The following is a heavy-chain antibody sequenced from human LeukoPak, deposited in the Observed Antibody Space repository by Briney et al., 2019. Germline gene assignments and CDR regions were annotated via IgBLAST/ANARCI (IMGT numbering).Heavy chain of an antibody. J-gene: IGHJ6*02. CDR2: IKQDGSEK. V-gene: IGHV3-7*01. D-gene: IGHD3-22*01. Sequence: PGGSLRLSCAASGFTFSSYWMSWVRQAPGKGLEWVANIKQDGSEKYYVDSVKGRFTISRDNAKNSLYLQMNSLRAEDTAVYYCAGDRSYDSSGYYQGRYYYGMDVWGQGTTVTVSS. CDR3: AGDRSYDSSGYYQGRYYYGMDV. CDR1: GFTFSSYW.